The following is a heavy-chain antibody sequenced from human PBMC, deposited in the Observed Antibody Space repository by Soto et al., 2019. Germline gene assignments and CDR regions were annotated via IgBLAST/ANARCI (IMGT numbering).Heavy chain of an antibody. CDR1: GGSISSGDYY. CDR2: IYYSGST. J-gene: IGHJ6*02. CDR3: ARAPSELTIPMDV. V-gene: IGHV4-30-4*01. D-gene: IGHD3-3*01. Sequence: QVQLQESGPGLVKPSQTLSLTCTVSGGSISSGDYYWSWVRQPPGKGLEWIGYIYYSGSTYYNPSLKGRRSISVDTSKNQFSLKLSSVTAADTAVYYCARAPSELTIPMDVWGQGTTVTVSS.